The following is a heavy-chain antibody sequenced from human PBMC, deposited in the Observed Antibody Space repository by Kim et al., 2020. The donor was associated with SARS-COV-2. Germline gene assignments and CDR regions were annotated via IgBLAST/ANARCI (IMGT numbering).Heavy chain of an antibody. Sequence: GGSLRLSCAASGFTFSIYAMSWVRQAPGKGLEWVSTISGSGGSTYYADSVKGRFTISRDNSKNTLYLQMNSLRAEDTAVYYCAKELPYYYDSSGYYSTIPSRGYFQHWGQGTLVTVSS. D-gene: IGHD3-22*01. CDR1: GFTFSIYA. CDR2: ISGSGGST. CDR3: AKELPYYYDSSGYYSTIPSRGYFQH. J-gene: IGHJ1*01. V-gene: IGHV3-23*01.